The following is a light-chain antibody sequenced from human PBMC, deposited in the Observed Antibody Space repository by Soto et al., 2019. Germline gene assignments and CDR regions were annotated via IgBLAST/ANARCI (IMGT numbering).Light chain of an antibody. V-gene: IGLV1-51*01. CDR3: RTWESSLSASFYVV. CDR1: SSNIGNNY. CDR2: DNN. J-gene: IGLJ2*01. Sequence: QSVLTQPPSVSAAPGQKVTISCSGSSSNIGNNYVSWYQQLPVTAPKLLIYDNNNRPSGILDRCAGSKCGTSANLVITGLQTGDADDYYCRTWESSLSASFYVVFGGGTKLTVL.